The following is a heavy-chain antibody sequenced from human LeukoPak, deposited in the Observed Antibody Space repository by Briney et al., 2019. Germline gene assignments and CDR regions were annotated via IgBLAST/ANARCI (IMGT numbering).Heavy chain of an antibody. V-gene: IGHV3-21*01. CDR3: ARDLEMATNTFDY. CDR2: ISSSSSYI. J-gene: IGHJ4*02. CDR1: GFTFSSYS. D-gene: IGHD5-24*01. Sequence: GGSLRLSCAASGFTFSSYSMNWVRQAPGKGLEWVSSISSSSSYIYYADSVKGRFTISRDNAKNSLYLQMNSLRAEDTAVYYCARDLEMATNTFDYWGQGTLVTVSS.